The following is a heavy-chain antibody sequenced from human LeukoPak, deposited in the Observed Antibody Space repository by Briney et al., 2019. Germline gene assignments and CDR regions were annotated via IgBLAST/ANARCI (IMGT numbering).Heavy chain of an antibody. CDR1: GFTLSSYW. D-gene: IGHD6-13*01. CDR2: IKQDGSEK. J-gene: IGHJ4*02. CDR3: ARDLGTDSSSWYPFDY. V-gene: IGHV3-7*01. Sequence: PGGSLRLSCAASGFTLSSYWMSWVRQAPGKGLEWVANIKQDGSEKYYVDSVKGRFTISRDNAKNSLYLQMNSLRAEDTAVYYCARDLGTDSSSWYPFDYWGQGTLVTVSS.